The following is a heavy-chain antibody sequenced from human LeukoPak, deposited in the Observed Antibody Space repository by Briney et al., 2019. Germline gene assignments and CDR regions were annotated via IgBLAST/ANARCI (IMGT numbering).Heavy chain of an antibody. CDR3: ARAQYSSSWYGSYYYYMDV. J-gene: IGHJ6*03. D-gene: IGHD6-13*01. Sequence: ASVKVSCKASGYTFTTYYIHWVRQAPGQGLEWMGWINPNSGGTNYAQKFQGRVTMTRDTSISTAYMELSRLRSDDTAVYYCARAQYSSSWYGSYYYYMDVWGKGTTVTVSS. V-gene: IGHV1-2*02. CDR1: GYTFTTYY. CDR2: INPNSGGT.